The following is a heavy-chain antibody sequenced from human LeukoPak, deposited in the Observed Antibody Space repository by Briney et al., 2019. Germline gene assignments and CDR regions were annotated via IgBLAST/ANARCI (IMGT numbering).Heavy chain of an antibody. CDR2: ISSSSSYI. J-gene: IGHJ3*02. V-gene: IGHV3-21*01. Sequence: GGSLRLSCAASGFTFSSYSMNWVRQAPGKGLEWVSSISSSSSYIYYADSVKGRFTISRDNAKNSLYLQMNSLRAEDTAVYYCARDQSRESGSAGAFDIWGQGTMVTVSS. CDR1: GFTFSSYS. D-gene: IGHD6-25*01. CDR3: ARDQSRESGSAGAFDI.